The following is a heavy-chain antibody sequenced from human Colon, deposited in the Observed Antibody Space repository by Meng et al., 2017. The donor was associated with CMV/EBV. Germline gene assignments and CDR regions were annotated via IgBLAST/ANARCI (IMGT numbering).Heavy chain of an antibody. CDR1: GGSISSYY. CDR3: ARVTGGSWNFDY. D-gene: IGHD1-26*01. V-gene: IGHV4-59*01. Sequence: VQLQESGPGLVKPPEHLSLTCTVSGGSISSYYWSWIRQPPGRGLEWIGYIYYSGSTNYNPSLKSRVTISVDTSKNQFSLKLSSVTAADTAVYYCARVTGGSWNFDYWGQGTLVTVSS. CDR2: IYYSGST. J-gene: IGHJ4*02.